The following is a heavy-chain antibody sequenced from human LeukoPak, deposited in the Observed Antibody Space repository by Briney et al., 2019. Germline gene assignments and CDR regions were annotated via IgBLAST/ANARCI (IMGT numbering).Heavy chain of an antibody. CDR2: ISGSGGGT. D-gene: IGHD6-13*01. J-gene: IGHJ4*02. CDR1: RFTFNSYG. Sequence: KAGGSLRLSCAASRFTFNSYGMSWVRQAPGKGLEWVSSISGSGGGTYYADSVKGRFTISRDNAKNSLYMQVNSLRAEDTAVYYCARGGYSSSWYHDSWGQGTLVTVSS. CDR3: ARGGYSSSWYHDS. V-gene: IGHV3-21*01.